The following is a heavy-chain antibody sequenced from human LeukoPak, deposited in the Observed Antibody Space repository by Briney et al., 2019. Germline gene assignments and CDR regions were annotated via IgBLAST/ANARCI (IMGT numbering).Heavy chain of an antibody. D-gene: IGHD3-16*01. CDR1: GGSISSYS. Sequence: PSETLSLTCTVSGGSISSYSWSWIRQPPGKGLEWIGYIYYSGSTSYNPSLKSRLTISIDTSKNQFSLKLSSVTAADTAVYYCAIKRGQGLDYWGQGTLVTVSS. CDR2: IYYSGST. CDR3: AIKRGQGLDY. J-gene: IGHJ4*02. V-gene: IGHV4-30-4*01.